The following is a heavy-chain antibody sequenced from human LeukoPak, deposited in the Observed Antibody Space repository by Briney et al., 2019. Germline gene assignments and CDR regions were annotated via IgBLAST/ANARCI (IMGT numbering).Heavy chain of an antibody. V-gene: IGHV1-46*03. D-gene: IGHD5-24*01. CDR2: INPSGGST. J-gene: IGHJ5*02. CDR1: GYTFTSYY. Sequence: ASVKVSCKASGYTFTSYYMHWVRQAPGQGPEWMGIINPSGGSTSYAQKFQGRVTMTRDTSTSTVYMELSSLRSEDTAVYYCASGVGDGYNLGGWFDPWGQGTLVTVSS. CDR3: ASGVGDGYNLGGWFDP.